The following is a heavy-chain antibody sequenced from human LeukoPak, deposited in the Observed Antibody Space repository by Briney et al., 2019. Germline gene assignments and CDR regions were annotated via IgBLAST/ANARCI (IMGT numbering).Heavy chain of an antibody. CDR1: GFTFSSYG. D-gene: IGHD2-2*01. Sequence: GGSLRLSCAASGFTFSSYGMHWVRQAPGKGLEWVAFIRYDGSNKYYADSVKGRFTISRDNSKNTLYLQMNSLRAEDTAVYYCAKGRRLGPAAATLFDYWGQGTLVTVSS. CDR2: IRYDGSNK. CDR3: AKGRRLGPAAATLFDY. V-gene: IGHV3-30*02. J-gene: IGHJ4*02.